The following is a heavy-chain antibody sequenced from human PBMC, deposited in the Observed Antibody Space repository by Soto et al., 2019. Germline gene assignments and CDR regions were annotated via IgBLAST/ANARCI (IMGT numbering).Heavy chain of an antibody. D-gene: IGHD6-13*01. CDR3: ARGSSRSSWYLQH. V-gene: IGHV4-34*01. Sequence: QVQLQQWGAGLLTPSETLSLTCAVSGGSFSGYFWSWIRQPPGKGLEWIGEITHIGSTNYNPSLKSRVTISVDTSKNQFSRRVSSVAAADTAVYYCARGSSRSSWYLQHWGQGTLVTVSS. CDR2: ITHIGST. J-gene: IGHJ1*01. CDR1: GGSFSGYF.